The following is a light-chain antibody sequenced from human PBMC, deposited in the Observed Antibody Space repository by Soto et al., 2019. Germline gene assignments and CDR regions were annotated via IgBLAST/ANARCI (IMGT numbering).Light chain of an antibody. CDR3: QQSNSFPYT. CDR1: RDISRW. V-gene: IGKV1-12*01. J-gene: IGKJ2*01. Sequence: DIQVTQSPSSVSASVGDRVTITCRATRDISRWLAWYQQKPGKAPKLVIYAASYLQSGVPSRFSGSGSGTDFTLTINSLQPDDFATYYCQQSNSFPYTFGQGTKLEI. CDR2: AAS.